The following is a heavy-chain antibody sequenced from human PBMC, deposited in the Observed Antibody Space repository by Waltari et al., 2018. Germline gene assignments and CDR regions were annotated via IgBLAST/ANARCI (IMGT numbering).Heavy chain of an antibody. Sequence: EVQLLESGGGLVQPGGSLRLSCAASGFTFSSYAISWVRQAPGKGLAWVSAISGSGGSTYYADSVKGRFTISRDNSKNTLYLQMNSLRAEDTAVYYCAKDVGVYDFWSGYYTDYYYYMDVWGKGTTVTISS. J-gene: IGHJ6*03. D-gene: IGHD3-3*01. CDR3: AKDVGVYDFWSGYYTDYYYYMDV. CDR2: ISGSGGST. CDR1: GFTFSSYA. V-gene: IGHV3-23*01.